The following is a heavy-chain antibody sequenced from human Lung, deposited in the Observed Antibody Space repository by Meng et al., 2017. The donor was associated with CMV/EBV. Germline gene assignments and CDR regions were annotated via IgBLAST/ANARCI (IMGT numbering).Heavy chain of an antibody. J-gene: IGHJ6*02. D-gene: IGHD3-10*01. CDR3: AKDSHYPCCYGMDV. Sequence: GESXKISCAASGFSFSNFAVSWVRQAPGRGLEWVSNIDGGNRTFYARSAKGRFTISRDSSKNIVYLQMNSLRAEDTAVYFCAKDSHYPCCYGMDVWGQGTTVTVSS. V-gene: IGHV3-23*01. CDR1: GFSFSNFA. CDR2: IDGGNRT.